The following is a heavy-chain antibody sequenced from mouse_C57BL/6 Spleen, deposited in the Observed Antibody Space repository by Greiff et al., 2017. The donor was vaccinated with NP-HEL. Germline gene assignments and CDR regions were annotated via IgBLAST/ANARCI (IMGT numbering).Heavy chain of an antibody. CDR1: GFTFSSYA. CDR3: ARAFYYGNPWFAY. D-gene: IGHD2-1*01. J-gene: IGHJ3*01. V-gene: IGHV5-4*01. Sequence: DVQLVESGGGLVKPGGSLKLSCAASGFTFSSYAMSWVRQTPEKRLEWVATISDGGSYTYYPDNVKGRFTISRDNAKNNLYLQMSHLKSEDTAMYYWARAFYYGNPWFAYWGQGTLVTVSA. CDR2: ISDGGSYT.